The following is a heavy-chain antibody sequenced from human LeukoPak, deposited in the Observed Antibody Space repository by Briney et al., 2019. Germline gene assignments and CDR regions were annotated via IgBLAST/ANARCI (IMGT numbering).Heavy chain of an antibody. CDR2: ISSSSSFI. CDR3: ATQGEHSYDSNRSGYFQH. CDR1: GSTFSIYS. D-gene: IGHD3-22*01. V-gene: IGHV3-21*01. J-gene: IGHJ1*01. Sequence: GGSLRLSCAASGSTFSIYSMNWVRQAPGRGLEWVSSISSSSSFIYYADSVKGRFTISRDNAKNSLYLQMNSLRAEDTAVYYRATQGEHSYDSNRSGYFQHWGQGTLVTVSS.